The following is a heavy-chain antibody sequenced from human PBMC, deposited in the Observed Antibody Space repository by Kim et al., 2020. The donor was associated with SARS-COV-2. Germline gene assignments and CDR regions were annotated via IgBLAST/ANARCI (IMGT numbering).Heavy chain of an antibody. J-gene: IGHJ4*02. V-gene: IGHV4-59*01. Sequence: PSRNSRVTISVNTSKNQFSRKLSSVAAADTAVYYCVRSGSYYNFPLYYFDYWGQGTLVTVSS. D-gene: IGHD3-10*01. CDR3: VRSGSYYNFPLYYFDY.